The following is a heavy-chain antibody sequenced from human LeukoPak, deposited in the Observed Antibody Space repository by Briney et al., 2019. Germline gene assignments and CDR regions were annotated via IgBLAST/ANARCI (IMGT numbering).Heavy chain of an antibody. Sequence: GGSLRLSCAATGFTFSSYWMSWVRQAPGKGLEWVANIKQDGSEKYYVDSVKGRFTISRDNAKNSLYLQMNCLRAEDTAVYYCAGLAVADFDYWGQGTLVTVSS. CDR1: GFTFSSYW. V-gene: IGHV3-7*01. CDR3: AGLAVADFDY. J-gene: IGHJ4*02. CDR2: IKQDGSEK. D-gene: IGHD6-19*01.